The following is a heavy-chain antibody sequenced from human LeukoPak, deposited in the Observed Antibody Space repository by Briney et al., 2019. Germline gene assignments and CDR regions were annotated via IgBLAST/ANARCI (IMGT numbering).Heavy chain of an antibody. CDR2: IYYSGST. CDR1: GGSISSYY. V-gene: IGHV4-39*01. CDR3: ATTPDSSGPDY. Sequence: PSETLSLTCTVSGGSISSYYWGWIRQPPGKGLEWIGSIYYSGSTYYNPSLKSRVTISVDTSKNQFSLKLSSVTAADTAVYYCATTPDSSGPDYWGQGTLVTVSS. J-gene: IGHJ4*02. D-gene: IGHD6-19*01.